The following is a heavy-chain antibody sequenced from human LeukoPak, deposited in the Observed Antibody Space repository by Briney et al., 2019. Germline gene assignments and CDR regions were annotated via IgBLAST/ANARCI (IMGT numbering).Heavy chain of an antibody. CDR1: GGSISDNNYY. CDR2: IYHTGNA. Sequence: PSETLSLTCTVSGGSISDNNYYWAWFRRPPGKGLEWIVMIYHTGNAYYNPSLTSRVTISVDTSQNQFSLNLRSVTAADTSVYYCARQKGGSSWSDSWGQGTLVTVSS. D-gene: IGHD6-13*01. CDR3: ARQKGGSSWSDS. J-gene: IGHJ5*01. V-gene: IGHV4-39*01.